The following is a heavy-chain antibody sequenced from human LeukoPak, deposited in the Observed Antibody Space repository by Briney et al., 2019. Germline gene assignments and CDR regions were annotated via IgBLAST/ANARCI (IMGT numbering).Heavy chain of an antibody. Sequence: GGSLRLSCAASGFTFSVAVMNWVRQAPGKGLEWVSSISSSSSYIYYADSVKGRFTISRDNAKNSLYLQMNSLRAEDTAVYYCARGLSDYYYYGMDVWGQGTTVTVSS. D-gene: IGHD3-16*02. J-gene: IGHJ6*02. CDR1: GFTFSVAV. CDR2: ISSSSSYI. V-gene: IGHV3-21*01. CDR3: ARGLSDYYYYGMDV.